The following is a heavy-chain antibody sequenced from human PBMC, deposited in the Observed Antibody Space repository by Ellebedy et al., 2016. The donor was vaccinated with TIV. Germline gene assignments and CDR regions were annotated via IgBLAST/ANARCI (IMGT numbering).Heavy chain of an antibody. CDR3: ARVAYPYGYYYYGMDV. CDR1: GYTFTSYG. Sequence: AASVKVSCKASGYTFTSYGISWVRQAPGQGLEWMGWLSAYNGNTHYPQKLQGRVTMTTDTSTSTAYMELRSLRSDDTAVYYCARVAYPYGYYYYGMDVWGQGTTVTVSS. D-gene: IGHD3-10*01. J-gene: IGHJ6*02. V-gene: IGHV1-18*01. CDR2: LSAYNGNT.